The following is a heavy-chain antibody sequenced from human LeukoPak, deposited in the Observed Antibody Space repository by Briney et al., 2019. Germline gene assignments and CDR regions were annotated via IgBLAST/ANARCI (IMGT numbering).Heavy chain of an antibody. J-gene: IGHJ4*02. V-gene: IGHV1-2*06. CDR2: IDPNTGDT. D-gene: IGHD3-10*01. CDR1: GQSLTGYF. Sequence: ASVKVSCKASGQSLTGYFIHWVRQAPGQGLEWVGRIDPNTGDTVYAQNFQGRVTVTSATSISTAYMELSRLTSDDTAVCFCARLGLHGSGTYYFFDYWGQGTLVTVSS. CDR3: ARLGLHGSGTYYFFDY.